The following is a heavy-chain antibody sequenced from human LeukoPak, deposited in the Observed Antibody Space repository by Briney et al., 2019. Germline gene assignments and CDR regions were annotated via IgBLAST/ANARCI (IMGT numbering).Heavy chain of an antibody. CDR2: INHSGST. J-gene: IGHJ4*02. Sequence: SETLSLTCAVYGGSFSGYYWSWIRQPPGKGLEWIGGINHSGSTKYNPSLKSRVTISVDTSKNQFSLKLSSVTAADTAVYYCARVRYFDYWGQGTLVTVSS. CDR3: ARVRYFDY. CDR1: GGSFSGYY. V-gene: IGHV4-34*01.